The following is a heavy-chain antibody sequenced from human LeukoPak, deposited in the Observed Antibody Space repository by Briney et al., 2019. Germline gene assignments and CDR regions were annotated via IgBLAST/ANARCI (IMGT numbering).Heavy chain of an antibody. CDR1: GFTFSSYW. D-gene: IGHD4-4*01. CDR3: ARVDGYSNFDAFDI. CDR2: IYSGGST. Sequence: PGGSLRLSCAASGFTFSSYWMSWVRQAPGKGLEWVSVIYSGGSTYYADSVKGRFTISRDNSKNTLYLQMNSLRAEDTAVYYCARVDGYSNFDAFDIWGQGTMVTVSS. J-gene: IGHJ3*02. V-gene: IGHV3-66*01.